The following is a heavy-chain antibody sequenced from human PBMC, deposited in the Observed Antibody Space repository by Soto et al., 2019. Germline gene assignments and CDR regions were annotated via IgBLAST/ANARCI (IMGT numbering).Heavy chain of an antibody. Sequence: PGESLKISCKGSGRSLTSYWMGWARQMPGKGLEWMGIIYPGDSDTRYSPAFQGQVTISADKSISTAYLQWSSLRASDTATYYCARPRVTGTGSDAFDIWGQGTMVTVSS. V-gene: IGHV5-51*01. D-gene: IGHD1-20*01. CDR1: GRSLTSYW. CDR3: ARPRVTGTGSDAFDI. CDR2: IYPGDSDT. J-gene: IGHJ3*02.